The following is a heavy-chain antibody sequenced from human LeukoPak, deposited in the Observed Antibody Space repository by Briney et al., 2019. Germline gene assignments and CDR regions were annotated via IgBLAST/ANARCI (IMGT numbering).Heavy chain of an antibody. Sequence: SETLSLTCTVSGGSISSGGYYWSWIRQPPGKGLEWIGYLYYSGTNYNPSLKSRVTISVDTSKNQFSLKLSSVTAADTAVYYCARGRSIDYWGQGTLVTVSS. CDR1: GGSISSGGYY. V-gene: IGHV4-61*08. CDR2: LYYSGT. J-gene: IGHJ4*02. D-gene: IGHD5/OR15-5a*01. CDR3: ARGRSIDY.